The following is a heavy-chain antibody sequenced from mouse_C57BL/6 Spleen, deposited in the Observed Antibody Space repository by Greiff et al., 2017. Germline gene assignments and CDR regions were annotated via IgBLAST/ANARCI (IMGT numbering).Heavy chain of an antibody. CDR1: GYAFTNYL. V-gene: IGHV1-54*01. D-gene: IGHD2-4*01. J-gene: IGHJ3*01. CDR2: INPGSGGT. CDR3: AVVYYDYDGGFAY. Sequence: VQLQQSGAELARPGTSVKVSCKASGYAFTNYLIEWVKQRPGQGLEWIGVINPGSGGTNYNEKFKGKATLTADKSSSTAYMQLSSLTSEDSAVYFCAVVYYDYDGGFAYWGQGTLVTVSA.